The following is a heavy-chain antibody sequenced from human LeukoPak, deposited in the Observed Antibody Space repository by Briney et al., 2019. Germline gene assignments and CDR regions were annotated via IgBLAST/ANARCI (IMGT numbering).Heavy chain of an antibody. Sequence: GGSLRLSCAASGFTFSSYAMSWVRQAPGKGLEWVSAISGSGGSTYYADSVKGRFTISRDNSKNTLYLKMTSLTAEDTAIYYCARRLLVAGRTDFFDYWGQGTLVTVSS. D-gene: IGHD6-19*01. CDR1: GFTFSSYA. CDR3: ARRLLVAGRTDFFDY. J-gene: IGHJ4*02. V-gene: IGHV3-23*01. CDR2: ISGSGGST.